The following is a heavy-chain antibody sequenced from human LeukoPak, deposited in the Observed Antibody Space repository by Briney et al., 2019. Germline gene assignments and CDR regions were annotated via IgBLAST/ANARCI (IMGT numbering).Heavy chain of an antibody. J-gene: IGHJ4*02. Sequence: EGSLRLSCAVSGLTFTSYWMSWVRQAPGEGLEWVASIKDGGSVKYYVDSVKGRFTISRDNAKNSLHLQMDSLRAEDTAVYYCARIQLFHGDFDYWGQGTPVTVSS. CDR1: GLTFTSYW. CDR2: IKDGGSVK. CDR3: ARIQLFHGDFDY. D-gene: IGHD3-10*02. V-gene: IGHV3-7*03.